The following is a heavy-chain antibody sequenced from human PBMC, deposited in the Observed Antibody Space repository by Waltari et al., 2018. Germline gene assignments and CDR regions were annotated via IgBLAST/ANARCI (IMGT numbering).Heavy chain of an antibody. CDR2: ITTNTGNP. CDR1: GYTFTDYA. J-gene: IGHJ5*02. Sequence: QVQLAQSGSELKKPGASVKISCKASGYTFTDYAIHWGRQAPGQGLELMGGITTNTGNPTYAQGFTGRFVFSLDTSVSTAYLQITSLKTEDSAVYYCAREVVPPHTIVVNWFDPWGQGTLVTVSS. V-gene: IGHV7-4-1*02. D-gene: IGHD2-2*01. CDR3: AREVVPPHTIVVNWFDP.